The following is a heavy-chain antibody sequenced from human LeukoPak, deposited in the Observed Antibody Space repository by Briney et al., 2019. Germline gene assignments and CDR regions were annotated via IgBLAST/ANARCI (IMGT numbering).Heavy chain of an antibody. CDR2: IHHRGGT. CDR3: ARGGLRLGELSSDY. D-gene: IGHD3-16*02. V-gene: IGHV4-4*02. CDR1: GGSISNENW. J-gene: IGHJ4*02. Sequence: SETLSLTCAVSGGSISNENWWSWVRQPPGKGLEWIGEIHHRGGTNYNPSLRSRVTISIDTSKNQFSLKLTSVAAADTAVYYCARGGLRLGELSSDYWGQGTLVTVSS.